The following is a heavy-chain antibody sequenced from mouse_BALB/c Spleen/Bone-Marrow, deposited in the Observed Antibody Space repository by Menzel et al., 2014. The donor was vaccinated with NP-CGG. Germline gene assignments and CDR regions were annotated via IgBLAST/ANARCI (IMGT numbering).Heavy chain of an antibody. J-gene: IGHJ1*01. Sequence: QVQLQQPGAELVKPGASVKLSCKASGYTFTSYWMHWVKQRPGQGLEWIGEIDSSDSYTNYNQKFKGKATLTVDKSSSTAYMQLSSLTSEDSAVYYCARSRGYYDYWYFDVWGAGTTVTVSS. V-gene: IGHV1-69*02. CDR2: IDSSDSYT. CDR1: GYTFTSYW. D-gene: IGHD2-4*01. CDR3: ARSRGYYDYWYFDV.